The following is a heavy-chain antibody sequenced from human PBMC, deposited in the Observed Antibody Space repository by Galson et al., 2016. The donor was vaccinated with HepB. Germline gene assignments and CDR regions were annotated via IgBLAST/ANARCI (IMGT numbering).Heavy chain of an antibody. Sequence: CAISGDSVSNINVAWNWIRQSPSRGLEWLGRTYYRSKWWHTYAVSMKSRTTINPDTFKNQFSLQMNSVTPEDTAVYYCARAEANWDGGGDNYFDSCGQGILVTVSS. CDR1: GDSVSNINVA. CDR2: TYYRSKWWH. CDR3: ARAEANWDGGGDNYFDS. V-gene: IGHV6-1*01. J-gene: IGHJ5*01. D-gene: IGHD7-27*01.